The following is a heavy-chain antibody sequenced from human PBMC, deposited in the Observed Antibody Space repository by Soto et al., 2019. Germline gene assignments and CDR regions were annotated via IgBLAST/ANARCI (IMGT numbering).Heavy chain of an antibody. CDR2: ISHDGNNK. D-gene: IGHD6-19*01. CDR1: GFTFSSYG. J-gene: IGHJ4*02. V-gene: IGHV3-30*18. CDR3: GKEGSRGWSFDY. Sequence: HPGGSLRLSCAASGFTFSSYGMHWVRQAPGKGLEWVAVISHDGNNKNYADSVRGRFTISRDNSKNTVYLQMNSLRAEDTAGYYCGKEGSRGWSFDYGGQGTLVPVSS.